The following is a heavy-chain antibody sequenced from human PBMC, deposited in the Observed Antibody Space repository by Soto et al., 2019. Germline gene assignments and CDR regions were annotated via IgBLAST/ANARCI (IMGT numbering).Heavy chain of an antibody. CDR3: AKLDAQTGELSAIDTFHI. CDR2: ISYTGYT. D-gene: IGHD5-18*01. Sequence: PSETLSLTCSVSGASISDSFWSWIRQPPGGKLEWIGYISYTGYTRYNPSLSSPVSLSKDTSKNQISLTVYPVTAADTAVYYCAKLDAQTGELSAIDTFHIWGQGTAVTVSS. CDR1: GASISDSF. V-gene: IGHV4-59*12. J-gene: IGHJ3*02.